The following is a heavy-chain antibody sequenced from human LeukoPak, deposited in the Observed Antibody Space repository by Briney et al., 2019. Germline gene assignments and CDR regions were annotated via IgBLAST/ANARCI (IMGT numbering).Heavy chain of an antibody. CDR3: ARDPSYGCGVYYYYMDV. CDR1: GYTFTGYY. CDR2: INPNSGGT. V-gene: IGHV1-2*06. D-gene: IGHD5-18*01. J-gene: IGHJ6*03. Sequence: GASVKVSCKASGYTFTGYYMHWVRQAPGQGLEWMGRINPNSGGTNYAQKFQGRVTMTRDTSISTAYMELSRLRSDDTAVYYCARDPSYGCGVYYYYMDVWGKGTTVTVSS.